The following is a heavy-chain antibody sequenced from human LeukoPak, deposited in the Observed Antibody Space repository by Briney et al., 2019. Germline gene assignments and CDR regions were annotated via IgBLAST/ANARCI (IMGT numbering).Heavy chain of an antibody. J-gene: IGHJ5*02. CDR2: IYYSGST. D-gene: IGHD3-10*01. Sequence: SETLSLTCTVSGGSISSSSYYWGWIRQPPGKGLEWIGSIYYSGSTYYNPSLKSRVTISVDTSKNQFSLKLSSVTAADTAVYYCARHAHQELLWFGESRPSWFDPWGQGTLVTVSS. CDR3: ARHAHQELLWFGESRPSWFDP. CDR1: GGSISSSSYY. V-gene: IGHV4-39*01.